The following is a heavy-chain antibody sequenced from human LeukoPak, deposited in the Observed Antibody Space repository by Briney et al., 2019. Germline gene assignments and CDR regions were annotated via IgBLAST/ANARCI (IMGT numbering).Heavy chain of an antibody. CDR2: IYYSGSP. J-gene: IGHJ5*02. V-gene: IGHV4-39*07. D-gene: IGHD3-22*01. CDR3: ARMYYYDSSGRSTNSYNWFDP. Sequence: PSETLSLTCTVSGGSISSSSYYWGWVRQPPGKGLEWIGSIYYSGSPNYNPSIKRRVTISVDTYKNQFSLKLSFVTAADTAVYYCARMYYYDSSGRSTNSYNWFDPWGQGTLVTVSS. CDR1: GGSISSSSYY.